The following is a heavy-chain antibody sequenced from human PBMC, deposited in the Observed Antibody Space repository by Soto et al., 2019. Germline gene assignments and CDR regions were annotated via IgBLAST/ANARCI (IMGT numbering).Heavy chain of an antibody. D-gene: IGHD3-9*01. CDR1: GFTFSSYG. V-gene: IGHV3-33*01. J-gene: IGHJ6*02. CDR2: IWYDGSNK. CDR3: ARENYDILTGHPSYGMDV. Sequence: QVQLVESGGGVVQPGRSLRLSCAASGFTFSSYGMHWVRQAPGKGLEWVAVIWYDGSNKYYADSVKGRFTISRDNSKNTLYLQMNSLRAEDTAVYYCARENYDILTGHPSYGMDVWGQGTTVTVSS.